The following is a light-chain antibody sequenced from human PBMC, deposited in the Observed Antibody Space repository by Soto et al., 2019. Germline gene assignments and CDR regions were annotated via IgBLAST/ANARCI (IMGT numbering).Light chain of an antibody. Sequence: QSALTQPPSASGSAGQSVTISCTGTSSDVGGYNYVSWYQQHPGKAPKLMIYEVSKRPSGVPDPFSGSKSGNTASLTVSGLQAEDEADYYCSSYAGSNILYVFGTGTKVTVL. CDR3: SSYAGSNILYV. V-gene: IGLV2-8*01. CDR1: SSDVGGYNY. CDR2: EVS. J-gene: IGLJ1*01.